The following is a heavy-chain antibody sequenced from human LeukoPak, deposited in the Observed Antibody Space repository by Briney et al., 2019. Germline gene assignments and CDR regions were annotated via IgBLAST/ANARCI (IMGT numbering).Heavy chain of an antibody. CDR2: IKQDGSEK. CDR1: GFTFSSYW. J-gene: IGHJ4*02. Sequence: GGSLRLSCAASGFTFSSYWMSWVRQAPGKGLEWVANIKQDGSEKYYVDSVKGRFTISRDNAKNSLYLQMNSLRAEDTAVYYCARDRSGEQWLGIDYWGQGTLVTVSS. D-gene: IGHD6-19*01. CDR3: ARDRSGEQWLGIDY. V-gene: IGHV3-7*01.